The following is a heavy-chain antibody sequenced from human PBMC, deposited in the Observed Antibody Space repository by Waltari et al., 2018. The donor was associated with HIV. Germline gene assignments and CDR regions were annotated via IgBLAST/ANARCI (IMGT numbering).Heavy chain of an antibody. V-gene: IGHV1-24*01. CDR1: GILVTKLS. Sequence: QLEQPGAVVKKPGASVRVPCKVSGILVTKLSIHWVRQTPEKRLEWMGQFDPEDGETTDAQKFQGRVTMTQDTSTNTAYLELSSLRSEDTAVFYCATDVCVTGTPRGTCDWGQGTLVTVSS. J-gene: IGHJ4*02. CDR3: ATDVCVTGTPRGTCD. D-gene: IGHD3-16*01. CDR2: FDPEDGET.